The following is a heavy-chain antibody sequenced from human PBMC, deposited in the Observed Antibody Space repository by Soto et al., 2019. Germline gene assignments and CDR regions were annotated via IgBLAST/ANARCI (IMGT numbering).Heavy chain of an antibody. CDR3: ARDGQRGFDMDV. CDR1: GFTFSYSG. CDR2: LWSDGIDK. D-gene: IGHD3-10*01. J-gene: IGHJ6*02. Sequence: QVQLVESGGGVVQPGRSLRLSCAASGFTFSYSGMHWVRQAPGKGLEWVAVLWSDGIDKYNADSVKGRFTISRDNSKNTLYLQMNGLRVEDTAVYYCARDGQRGFDMDVWGQGTTVTVSS. V-gene: IGHV3-33*01.